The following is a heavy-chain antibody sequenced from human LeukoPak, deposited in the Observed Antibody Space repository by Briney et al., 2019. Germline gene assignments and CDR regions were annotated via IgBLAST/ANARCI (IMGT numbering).Heavy chain of an antibody. J-gene: IGHJ4*02. V-gene: IGHV1-69*04. D-gene: IGHD5-12*01. CDR3: ARDVVATISTYFDY. Sequence: SVKVSCKASGGTFSSFAISWVRQAPGQGLAWMGRIIPILGITNYAQKFQGRVTITADKSTSTAYMELSSLRSEDTAVYYCARDVVATISTYFDYWGQGTLVTVSS. CDR2: IIPILGIT. CDR1: GGTFSSFA.